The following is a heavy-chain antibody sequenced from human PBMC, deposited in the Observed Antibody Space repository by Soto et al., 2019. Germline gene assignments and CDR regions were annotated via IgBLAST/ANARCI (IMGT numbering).Heavy chain of an antibody. Sequence: PGGSLRLSCAASGFSISAYGMHWVRQAPGKGLEWVAIISPDGNGKYYAGSVRGRFTISRDTSKNTLYLQMNSLRVEDTAVYYCARDRAEYSGFDYPAYWGQGTLVTVSS. CDR2: ISPDGNGK. D-gene: IGHD5-12*01. CDR1: GFSISAYG. CDR3: ARDRAEYSGFDYPAY. J-gene: IGHJ4*02. V-gene: IGHV3-30-3*01.